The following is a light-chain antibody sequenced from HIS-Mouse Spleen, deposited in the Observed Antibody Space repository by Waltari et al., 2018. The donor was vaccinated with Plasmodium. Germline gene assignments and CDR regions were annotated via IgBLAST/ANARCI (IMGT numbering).Light chain of an antibody. CDR1: QSISSW. CDR3: QQYNSYSYT. CDR2: KAS. J-gene: IGKJ2*01. Sequence: DIQMTQSPSTLSASVGDRVTITCRASQSISSWLAWYQQKPGKAPKLLIYKASSLESGGPLRFSGRGSGTEFTLTISSLQPDDFATYYCQQYNSYSYTFGQGTKLEIK. V-gene: IGKV1-5*03.